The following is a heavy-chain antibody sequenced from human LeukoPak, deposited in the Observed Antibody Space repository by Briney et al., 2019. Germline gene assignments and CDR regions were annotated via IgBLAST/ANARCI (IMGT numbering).Heavy chain of an antibody. D-gene: IGHD1-1*01. V-gene: IGHV1-3*01. CDR1: GYTFTSSA. J-gene: IGHJ4*02. CDR2: INAGNGNT. CDR3: ASNPPNTGDFYY. Sequence: ASVRVSCKASGYTFTSSAMHWVRQAPGQRLEWMGWINAGNGNTKYSQKFQGRVTITRDTSASTAYMELSSLRSEDTAVYYCASNPPNTGDFYYWGLGSLVTVSS.